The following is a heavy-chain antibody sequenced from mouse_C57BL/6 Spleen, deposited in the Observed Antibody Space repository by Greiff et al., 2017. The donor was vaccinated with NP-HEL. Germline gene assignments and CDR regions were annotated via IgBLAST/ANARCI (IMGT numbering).Heavy chain of an antibody. D-gene: IGHD2-4*01. CDR3: ARGIYYDYAWFAY. Sequence: QVHVKQSGAELAKPGASVKLSCKASGYTFTSYWMHWVKQRPGQGLEWIGYINPSSGYTKYNQKFKDKATLTADKSSSTAYMQLSSLTYEDSAVYYCARGIYYDYAWFAYWGQGTLVTVSA. V-gene: IGHV1-7*01. CDR2: INPSSGYT. J-gene: IGHJ3*01. CDR1: GYTFTSYW.